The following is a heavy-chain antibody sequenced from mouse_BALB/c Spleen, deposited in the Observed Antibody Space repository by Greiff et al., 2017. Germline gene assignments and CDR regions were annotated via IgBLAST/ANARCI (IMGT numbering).Heavy chain of an antibody. D-gene: IGHD2-3*01. Sequence: EVQLQESGAELVKPGASVKLSCTASGFNIKDTYMHWVKQRPEQGLEWIGRIDPANGNTKYDPKFQGKATITADTSSNTAYLQLSSLTSEDTAVYYCAGVHGYSDYYAMDYWGQGTSVTVSS. J-gene: IGHJ4*01. CDR3: AGVHGYSDYYAMDY. V-gene: IGHV14-3*02. CDR1: GFNIKDTY. CDR2: IDPANGNT.